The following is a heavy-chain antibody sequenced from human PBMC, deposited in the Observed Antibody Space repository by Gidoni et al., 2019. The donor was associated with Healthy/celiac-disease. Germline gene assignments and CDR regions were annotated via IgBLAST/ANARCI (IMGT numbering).Heavy chain of an antibody. Sequence: QVQLQESGPGLVKPSETLSLTCTVSGGSISRYYWSWIRQPPGKGLEWIGYIYYSGSTNYNPSLKSRVTISVDTSKNQFSLKLSSVTAADTAVYYCARENCSGGSCYSGGYYYYMDVWGKGTTVTVSS. CDR1: GGSISRYY. D-gene: IGHD2-15*01. CDR3: ARENCSGGSCYSGGYYYYMDV. V-gene: IGHV4-59*01. CDR2: IYYSGST. J-gene: IGHJ6*03.